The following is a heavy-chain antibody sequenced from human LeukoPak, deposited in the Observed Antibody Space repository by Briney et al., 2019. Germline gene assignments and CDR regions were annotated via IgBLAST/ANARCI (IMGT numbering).Heavy chain of an antibody. D-gene: IGHD3-9*01. V-gene: IGHV1-69*13. CDR1: GGTFSNSA. CDR2: IIPIFGTT. Sequence: SVKVSCKASGGTFSNSAITWVRQAPGQGLEWMGEIIPIFGTTDYAQKFQGRVTITADESTTTAYMELSSLRSEDTAVYYCARADTYYYYMDVWGKGTPVTVSS. J-gene: IGHJ6*03. CDR3: ARADTYYYYMDV.